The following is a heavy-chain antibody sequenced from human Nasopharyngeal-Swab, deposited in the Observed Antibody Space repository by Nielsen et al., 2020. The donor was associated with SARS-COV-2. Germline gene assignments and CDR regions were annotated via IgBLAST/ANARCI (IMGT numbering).Heavy chain of an antibody. J-gene: IGHJ6*02. Sequence: SETLSLTCTVSGGSISSGGYYWSWIRQHPGKGLEWIGYIYYRGSTYYNPSLKSRVTISVDTSKNQFSLKLSSVTAADTAVYYCARDQGSSWGLGYGMDVWGQGTTVTVSS. CDR2: IYYRGST. D-gene: IGHD6-13*01. CDR3: ARDQGSSWGLGYGMDV. V-gene: IGHV4-31*03. CDR1: GGSISSGGYY.